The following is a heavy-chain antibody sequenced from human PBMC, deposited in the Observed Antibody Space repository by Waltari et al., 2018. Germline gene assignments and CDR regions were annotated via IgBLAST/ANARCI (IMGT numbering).Heavy chain of an antibody. CDR1: GFTFRGYW. CDR3: VKDGKRGISAAGTVDY. D-gene: IGHD6-13*01. CDR2: SKADGRDN. Sequence: EVQLVESGGTLVQPGGSLRLSCAASGFTFRGYWMTWFRQAPGKGWELLANSKADGRDNYYVDSGRGRLTISRDNAENSLYLQMNSLRADDTATYYCVKDGKRGISAAGTVDYWGQGTLVTVSS. V-gene: IGHV3-7*03. J-gene: IGHJ4*02.